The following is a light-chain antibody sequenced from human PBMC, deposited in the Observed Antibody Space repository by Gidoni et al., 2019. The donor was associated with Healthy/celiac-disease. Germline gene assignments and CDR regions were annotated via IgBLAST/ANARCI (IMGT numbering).Light chain of an antibody. Sequence: IQMTLSPSTLYASVGDRVTITCRASQSISSWLAWYQQKPGTAPKLLIYKASSLESGVPSRFSGSGSGKEFTLTSSSLQQDDFATYYWQQYNSYWTFGQGTKVEIK. CDR3: QQYNSYWT. J-gene: IGKJ1*01. CDR2: KAS. V-gene: IGKV1-5*03. CDR1: QSISSW.